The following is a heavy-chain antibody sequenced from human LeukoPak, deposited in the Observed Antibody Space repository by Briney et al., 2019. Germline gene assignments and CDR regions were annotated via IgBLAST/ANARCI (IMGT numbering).Heavy chain of an antibody. D-gene: IGHD1-26*01. CDR2: IGQDGSEI. V-gene: IGHV3-7*01. CDR3: ARIVPYSGSHWGLDY. J-gene: IGHJ4*02. CDR1: GFTFSTYL. Sequence: GSLRLSCLASGFTFSTYLVGWVRQAPGEGLGWVANIGQDGSEIYYVDSVKGRLTISRDNAKNSLYLQMNSLRAEDTAVYYCARIVPYSGSHWGLDYWGQGTLVTVSS.